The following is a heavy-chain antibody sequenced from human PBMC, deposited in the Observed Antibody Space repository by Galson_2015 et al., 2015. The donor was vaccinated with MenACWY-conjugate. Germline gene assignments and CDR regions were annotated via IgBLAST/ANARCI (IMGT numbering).Heavy chain of an antibody. CDR2: ISGSADST. CDR1: GFTFSSYA. J-gene: IGHJ4*02. V-gene: IGHV3-23*01. CDR3: AKKQSRDDDIGPWGFDY. D-gene: IGHD5-24*01. Sequence: SLRLSCAASGFTFSSYAMSWVRQAPGKGLEWVSAISGSADSTYYADSVKGRFTISRDNSKNTLYLQMNSLRAEDTAVYYCAKKQSRDDDIGPWGFDYWGQGALVTVSS.